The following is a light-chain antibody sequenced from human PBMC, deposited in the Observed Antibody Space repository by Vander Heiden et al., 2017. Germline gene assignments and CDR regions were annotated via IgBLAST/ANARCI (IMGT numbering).Light chain of an antibody. CDR2: LGS. V-gene: IGKV2-28*01. Sequence: DIVMTQSPLSLPVTPGEPASISCRSSQSLLHSNGYNYLDWYLQKPGQSPQLLIYLGSNRASGVPDRFSGSGSGTDSTLKISRVEAEDVGVDYCMQALQTPFGQGTKLEIK. J-gene: IGKJ2*01. CDR3: MQALQTP. CDR1: QSLLHSNGYNY.